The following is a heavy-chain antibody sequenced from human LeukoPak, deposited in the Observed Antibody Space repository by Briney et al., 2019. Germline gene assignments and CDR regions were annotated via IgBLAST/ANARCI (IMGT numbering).Heavy chain of an antibody. J-gene: IGHJ4*02. V-gene: IGHV4-59*12. CDR3: ARAIMGGYGDY. CDR1: GGSISNYY. D-gene: IGHD5-12*01. Sequence: SETLSLTCTVSGGSISNYYWSWIRQPPGKGLEWIGYIYYRGSTNYNPSLKSRVTISVDTSKNQFSLKLSSVTAADTAVYYCARAIMGGYGDYWGQGTLVTVSS. CDR2: IYYRGST.